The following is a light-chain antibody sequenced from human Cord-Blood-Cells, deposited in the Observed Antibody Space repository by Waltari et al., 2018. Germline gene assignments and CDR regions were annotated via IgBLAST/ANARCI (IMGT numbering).Light chain of an antibody. CDR1: QSVSSSY. CDR2: GAS. V-gene: IGKV3-20*01. J-gene: IGKJ4*01. CDR3: QQYGSSPWT. Sequence: EIVLTQSPGPLSLSPGERATLSCRASQSVSSSYLAWYQQKPGQAPRLLIYGASSRATGIPDRFSGSGSGTDFTLTISRLEPEDFAVYYCQQYGSSPWTFGGGTKVEIK.